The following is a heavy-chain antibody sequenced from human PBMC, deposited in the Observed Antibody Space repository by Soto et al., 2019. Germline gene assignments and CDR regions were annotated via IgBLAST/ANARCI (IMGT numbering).Heavy chain of an antibody. CDR2: INPSGGST. V-gene: IGHV1-46*01. Sequence: ASVKVSCKASGYTFTSYYMHWVRQAPGQGLEWMGIINPSGGSTSYAQKFQGRVTMTRDTSTSTVYMELSSLRSEDTAVYYCARGKGSGYDFWSGYYVLDYWGQGTLVTVSS. J-gene: IGHJ4*02. CDR1: GYTFTSYY. CDR3: ARGKGSGYDFWSGYYVLDY. D-gene: IGHD3-3*01.